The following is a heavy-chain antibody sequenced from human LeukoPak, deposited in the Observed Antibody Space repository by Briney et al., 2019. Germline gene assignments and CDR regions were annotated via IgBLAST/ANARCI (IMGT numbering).Heavy chain of an antibody. J-gene: IGHJ6*03. D-gene: IGHD6-19*01. CDR1: EFMFSTYW. CDR2: INQDGREK. Sequence: GGSLRLSCVASEFMFSTYWMSWVRQAPGKGLEWVATINQDGREKYYVDSVKGRFTISRDNAKNSLYLQMNSLRAEDTAVYYCARKNGWLVHYYYYMDVWGKGTTVTISS. V-gene: IGHV3-7*01. CDR3: ARKNGWLVHYYYYMDV.